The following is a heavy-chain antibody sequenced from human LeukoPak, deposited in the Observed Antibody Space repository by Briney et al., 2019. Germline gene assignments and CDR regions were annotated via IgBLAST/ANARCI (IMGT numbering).Heavy chain of an antibody. CDR1: GYSIRSGDY. Sequence: PSETLSLTCTVSGYSIRSGDYWGWIRQPPGKGLEWIGSMSRSGSTYYNPSLKSRVTISVDTSKNHFSLRLSSVTAADTALYYCVIEPADRGVYYFDFWGQGTLVTVSS. D-gene: IGHD3-10*01. V-gene: IGHV4-38-2*02. J-gene: IGHJ4*02. CDR2: MSRSGST. CDR3: VIEPADRGVYYFDF.